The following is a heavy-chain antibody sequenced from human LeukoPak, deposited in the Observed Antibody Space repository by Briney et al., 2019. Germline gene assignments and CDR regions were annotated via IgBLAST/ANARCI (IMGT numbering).Heavy chain of an antibody. CDR1: GFTFSSYE. CDR2: ISSSGSTI. V-gene: IGHV3-48*03. J-gene: IGHJ4*02. D-gene: IGHD3-22*01. Sequence: GGSLRLSCAASGFTFSSYEMNWVRQAPGKGLEWVSYISSSGSTIYYADSVKGRFTISRDNAKNSLYLQMNSLRAEDTAVYYCARAITMTEFDYWGQGTLVTVSS. CDR3: ARAITMTEFDY.